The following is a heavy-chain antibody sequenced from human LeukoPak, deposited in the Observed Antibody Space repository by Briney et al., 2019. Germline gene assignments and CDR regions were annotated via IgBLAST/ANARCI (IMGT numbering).Heavy chain of an antibody. V-gene: IGHV4-4*02. CDR3: SRAPVRERWFDP. J-gene: IGHJ5*02. CDR2: IYHSGST. D-gene: IGHD3-10*01. CDR1: GGSISSSNW. Sequence: PSETLSLTCAVSGGSISSSNWWSWVRQPPGKGLEWIGEIYHSGSTNYNPSLKSRVTISVDKSKNQFSLKLSSVTAADTAVYYCSRAPVRERWFDPWGQGTLVTVSS.